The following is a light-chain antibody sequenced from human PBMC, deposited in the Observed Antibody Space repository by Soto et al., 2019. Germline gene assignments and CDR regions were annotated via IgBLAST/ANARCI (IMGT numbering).Light chain of an antibody. CDR2: EVS. CDR1: SSDVGGYDY. J-gene: IGLJ1*01. Sequence: QSALTQPASVSASPGQSITISCSGSSSDVGGYDYVSWYQQHPGKAPKLMIYEVSNRPSGVSDRFPGSKSGNTASLTISGLQADDEADYYCSSYRDTSKLVFGPGTKLTVL. V-gene: IGLV2-14*01. CDR3: SSYRDTSKLV.